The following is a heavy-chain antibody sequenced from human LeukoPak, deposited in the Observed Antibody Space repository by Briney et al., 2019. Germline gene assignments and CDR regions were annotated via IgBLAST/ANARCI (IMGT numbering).Heavy chain of an antibody. CDR2: INPSGGST. J-gene: IGHJ4*02. D-gene: IGHD5-18*01. CDR1: GYTFTSYY. CDR3: ASTRRVQGYSYGYNY. V-gene: IGHV1-46*01. Sequence: SVKVSCKASGYTFTSYYMHWVRQAPGQGLEWMGIINPSGGSTSYAQKFQGRVTMTRDTSTSTVYMELSSLRSEDTAVYYCASTRRVQGYSYGYNYWGQGTLVTVSS.